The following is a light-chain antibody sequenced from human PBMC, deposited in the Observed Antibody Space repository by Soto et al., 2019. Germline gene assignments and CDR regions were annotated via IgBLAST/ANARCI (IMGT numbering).Light chain of an antibody. J-gene: IGKJ1*01. V-gene: IGKV1-5*01. CDR3: QQYDSYWT. Sequence: DIQMTQSPSTLSASIGDRVTITCRASQNIRNWLAWYQQKPGKAPKLLIYDVSSLESGVPPRFSGSGSGTDFTLTISGLQPDGFATYYCQQYDSYWTFGQGTKVDIK. CDR1: QNIRNW. CDR2: DVS.